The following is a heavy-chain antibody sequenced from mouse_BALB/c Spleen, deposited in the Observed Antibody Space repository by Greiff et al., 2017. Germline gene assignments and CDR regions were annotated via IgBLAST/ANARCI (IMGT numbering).Heavy chain of an antibody. V-gene: IGHV1-67*01. CDR2: ISTYYGNT. D-gene: IGHD2-10*02. CDR1: SYTFTDYA. CDR3: ARGYGNYRDGYAMDY. Sequence: QVQLQQSGPELVRPGVSVKISCKSSSYTFTDYAMHWVKQSHAKSLEWIGVISTYYGNTNYNQKFKGKATMTVDKSSSTAYMELARLTSEDSAVYYCARGYGNYRDGYAMDYWGQGTSVTVSS. J-gene: IGHJ4*01.